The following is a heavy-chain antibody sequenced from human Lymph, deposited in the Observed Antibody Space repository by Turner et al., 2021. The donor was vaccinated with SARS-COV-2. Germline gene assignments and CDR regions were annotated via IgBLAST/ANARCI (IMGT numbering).Heavy chain of an antibody. D-gene: IGHD3-16*01. V-gene: IGHV4-59*08. Sequence: QVQLQESGPGLEKPSASLSLTCTVSGGSISSYYWSWIRQPPGKGLELIGSIYYRGSTNYVPSLKSQVTISVDTSKNRFSLRLSSVTASDTAVYYCAGGFDYWGQGTLVTVSS. J-gene: IGHJ4*02. CDR3: AGGFDY. CDR2: IYYRGST. CDR1: GGSISSYY.